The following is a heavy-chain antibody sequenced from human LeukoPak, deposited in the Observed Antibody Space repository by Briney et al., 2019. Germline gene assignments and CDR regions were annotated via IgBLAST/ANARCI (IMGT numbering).Heavy chain of an antibody. Sequence: GRSLRLSCAASGFTFSSYAMHWVRQAPGKGLEWVAFIWFDGSNKHYADSVEGRFTISRDNSEDTLYLQMNSLRAEDTAVYYCVRDPSGSGFAFDSWGQGALVTVSS. CDR2: IWFDGSNK. V-gene: IGHV3-33*08. CDR3: VRDPSGSGFAFDS. D-gene: IGHD1-1*01. J-gene: IGHJ4*02. CDR1: GFTFSSYA.